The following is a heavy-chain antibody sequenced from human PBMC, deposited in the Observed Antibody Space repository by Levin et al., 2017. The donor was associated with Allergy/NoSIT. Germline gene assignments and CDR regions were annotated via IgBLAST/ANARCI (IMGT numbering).Heavy chain of an antibody. Sequence: GSLRLSCAVYGGSFSGYYWSWIRQPPGKGLEWIGEINHSGSTNYNPSLKSRVTISVDTSKNQFSLKLSSVTAADTAVYYCARCEGGTVTTLLNPFDYWGQGTLVTVSS. V-gene: IGHV4-34*01. CDR3: ARCEGGTVTTLLNPFDY. J-gene: IGHJ4*02. D-gene: IGHD4-17*01. CDR2: INHSGST. CDR1: GGSFSGYY.